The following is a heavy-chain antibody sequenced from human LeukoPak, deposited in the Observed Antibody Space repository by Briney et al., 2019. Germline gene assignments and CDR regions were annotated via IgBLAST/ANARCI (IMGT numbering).Heavy chain of an antibody. CDR2: IYYSGST. CDR1: GGSISSYY. Sequence: SETLSLTCTVSGGSISSYYWSWIRQPPGKRLEWIGYIYYSGSTNYNPSLKSRVTISVDTSKNQFSLKLSSVTAADTAVYYCATSRRSSSGWYDYWGQGTLVTVSS. V-gene: IGHV4-59*08. D-gene: IGHD6-19*01. CDR3: ATSRRSSSGWYDY. J-gene: IGHJ4*02.